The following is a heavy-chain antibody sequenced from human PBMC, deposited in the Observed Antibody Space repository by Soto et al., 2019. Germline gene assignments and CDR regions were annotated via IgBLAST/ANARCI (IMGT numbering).Heavy chain of an antibody. V-gene: IGHV3-9*01. CDR3: AKDVSGRGSFYYSFGMDV. CDR2: ISWNSGSM. J-gene: IGHJ6*02. Sequence: EVQLVESGGGLVQPGRSLRLSCAASGFTFDDYAMHWVRQAPGKGLEWGSGISWNSGSMGYTDYVKGRFTISREKAKNSLYLQMNSLKTEDTALYYCAKDVSGRGSFYYSFGMDVWGHGTTVTVSS. D-gene: IGHD1-26*01. CDR1: GFTFDDYA.